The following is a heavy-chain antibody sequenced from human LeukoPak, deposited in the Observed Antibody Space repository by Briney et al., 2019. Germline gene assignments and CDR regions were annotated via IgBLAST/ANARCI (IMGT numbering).Heavy chain of an antibody. Sequence: GGSLRLSCAASGFTFSDYYMDWVRQAPGKGLEWVGRSRNKANSYTTEYAASVKGRFTLSRDDSKNSLYLQMNSLNTEDTAVYYCARVHSSTWYGSYFDCSGQGTLVTVSS. CDR3: ARVHSSTWYGSYFDC. J-gene: IGHJ4*02. CDR2: SRNKANSYTT. V-gene: IGHV3-72*01. D-gene: IGHD6-13*01. CDR1: GFTFSDYY.